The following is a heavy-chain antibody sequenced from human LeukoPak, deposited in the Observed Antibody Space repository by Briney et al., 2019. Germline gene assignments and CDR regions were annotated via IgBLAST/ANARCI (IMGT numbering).Heavy chain of an antibody. V-gene: IGHV1-46*01. CDR2: INASVGST. Sequence: ASVKVSCKASVYTFTSYYMHCVREAPGQRGGGMGIINASVGSTSYAQKFQGRVTMNRDMSPRTVYMELGSLRYEDTAVYYCARSQWELRNFDYWGQGTLVTVSS. D-gene: IGHD1-26*01. CDR3: ARSQWELRNFDY. CDR1: VYTFTSYY. J-gene: IGHJ4*02.